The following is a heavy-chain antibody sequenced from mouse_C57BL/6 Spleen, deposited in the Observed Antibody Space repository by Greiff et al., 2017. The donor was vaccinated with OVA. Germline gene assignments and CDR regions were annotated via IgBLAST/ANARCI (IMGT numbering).Heavy chain of an antibody. D-gene: IGHD1-3*01. CDR2: INPNNGGT. CDR3: AYNYDFDV. Sequence: DVKLQESGPELVKPGASVKMSCKASGYTFTDYNMHWVKQSHGKSLEWIGYINPNNGGTSYNQKFKGKATLTVNKSSSTAYMELRSLTSEDSAVYYCAYNYDFDVWGTGTTVTVSS. V-gene: IGHV1-22*01. J-gene: IGHJ1*03. CDR1: GYTFTDYN.